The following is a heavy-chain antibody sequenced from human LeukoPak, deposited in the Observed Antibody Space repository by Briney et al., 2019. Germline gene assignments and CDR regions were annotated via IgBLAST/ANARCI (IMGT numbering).Heavy chain of an antibody. CDR2: ITGSGGGT. V-gene: IGHV3-23*01. CDR1: GFTFTSYA. Sequence: GGSLRLSCAASGFTFTSYAMSWVRPAPGKGLEWVSIITGSGGGTYYADSVKGRFTISRDNSKNTLYLQMNSLRAEDTALYYCAKMGRYSFGREYWGQGTLVTVSS. CDR3: AKMGRYSFGREY. J-gene: IGHJ4*02. D-gene: IGHD5-18*01.